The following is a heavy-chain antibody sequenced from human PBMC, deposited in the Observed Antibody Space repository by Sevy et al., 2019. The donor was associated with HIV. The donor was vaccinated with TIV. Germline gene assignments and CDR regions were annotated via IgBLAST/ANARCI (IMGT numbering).Heavy chain of an antibody. CDR2: IYYSGRT. Sequence: SETLSLTCSVSGDSISGYYWSLIRQPPGKGLEWIGYIYYSGRTDYNPSLKSRVTISADTSKNQFSLKLNSVTAADTAVYYCARPYSNFYYAMDVWGQGTTVTVSS. CDR1: GDSISGYY. CDR3: ARPYSNFYYAMDV. V-gene: IGHV4-59*01. J-gene: IGHJ6*02. D-gene: IGHD3-3*02.